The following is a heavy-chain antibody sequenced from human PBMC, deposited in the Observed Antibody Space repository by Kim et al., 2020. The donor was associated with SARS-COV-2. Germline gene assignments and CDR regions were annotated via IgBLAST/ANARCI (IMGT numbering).Heavy chain of an antibody. D-gene: IGHD1-20*01. Sequence: NPSLKRRFPLSVDTSKTRFSLKLSSVTAADTAVYYCARHNWNPKHYGMDVWGQGTTVTVSS. CDR3: ARHNWNPKHYGMDV. J-gene: IGHJ6*02. V-gene: IGHV4-39*01.